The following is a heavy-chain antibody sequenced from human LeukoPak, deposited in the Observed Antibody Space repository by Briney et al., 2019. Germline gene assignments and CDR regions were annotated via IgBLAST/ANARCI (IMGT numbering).Heavy chain of an antibody. D-gene: IGHD5-18*01. CDR1: GFTVSSNY. Sequence: GGSLRLSCAASGFTVSSNYMSWVRQAPGKGLKWVSVIYSGGTTYYADSVKGRFTISRDNSKNTLYLQMNSLRAEDTAVYYCARAPDTAMGDYWGQGTLVTVSS. CDR3: ARAPDTAMGDY. CDR2: IYSGGTT. V-gene: IGHV3-66*01. J-gene: IGHJ4*02.